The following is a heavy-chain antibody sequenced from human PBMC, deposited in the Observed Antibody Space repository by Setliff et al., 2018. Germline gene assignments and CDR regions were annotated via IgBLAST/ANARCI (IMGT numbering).Heavy chain of an antibody. CDR2: VTTTGGFT. D-gene: IGHD3-10*01. CDR3: FTGRGY. J-gene: IGHJ4*02. CDR1: GFIFSNYF. V-gene: IGHV3-11*06. Sequence: PGGSLRLSCEGSGFIFSNYFMSWFRQAPGKGLEWLSYVTTTGGFTKEADSVRGRFSVSRDNSKTLVFLQMNSLKVEDTAVYYCFTGRGYGGQGTQVTVSS.